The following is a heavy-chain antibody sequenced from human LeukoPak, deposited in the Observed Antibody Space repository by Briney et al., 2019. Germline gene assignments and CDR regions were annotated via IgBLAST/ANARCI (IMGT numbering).Heavy chain of an antibody. CDR2: ISSSGSTI. J-gene: IGHJ3*02. CDR1: GFTFSSYE. V-gene: IGHV3-48*03. CDR3: ARVHDYGGKGPDDAFDI. Sequence: GGSLRLSCAASGFTFSSYEMNWVRQAPGKGLEWVSYISSSGSTIYYADSVKGRFTISRDNAKNSLYLQMNSLRAEDTAVYYCARVHDYGGKGPDDAFDIWGQGTMVTVSS. D-gene: IGHD4-23*01.